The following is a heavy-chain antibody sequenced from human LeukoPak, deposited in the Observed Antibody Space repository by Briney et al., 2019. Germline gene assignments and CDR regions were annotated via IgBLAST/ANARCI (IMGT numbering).Heavy chain of an antibody. CDR1: GGSISSGGYY. J-gene: IGHJ5*02. CDR3: ARDNVGCSSTSCYLGFDP. Sequence: PSETLSLTCTVSGGSISSGGYYWSWIRQHPGKGLEWIGYIYYSGSTNYNPSLKSRVTISVDTSKNQFSLKLSSVTAADTAVYYCARDNVGCSSTSCYLGFDPWGQGTLVTVSS. CDR2: IYYSGST. D-gene: IGHD2-2*01. V-gene: IGHV4-61*08.